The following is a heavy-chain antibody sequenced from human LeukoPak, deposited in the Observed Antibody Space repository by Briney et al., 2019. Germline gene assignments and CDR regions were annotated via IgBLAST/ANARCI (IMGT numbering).Heavy chain of an antibody. D-gene: IGHD6-19*01. CDR3: ARLVAVAEDYWFDP. CDR1: GGSFSGYY. Sequence: PSETLSLTCAVYGGSFSGYYWSWIRQPPGKGLEWIGEINHSGSTNYNPSLKSRVTISVDTSKNQFSLKLSSVTAADTAVYYCARLVAVAEDYWFDPWGQGTLVTVSS. J-gene: IGHJ5*02. CDR2: INHSGST. V-gene: IGHV4-34*01.